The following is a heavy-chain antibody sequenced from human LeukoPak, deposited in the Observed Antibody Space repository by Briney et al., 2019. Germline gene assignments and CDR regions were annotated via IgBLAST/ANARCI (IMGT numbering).Heavy chain of an antibody. J-gene: IGHJ4*02. V-gene: IGHV3-23*01. CDR3: AKDGYAMVSFFDY. CDR1: AFTFSSYA. D-gene: IGHD4/OR15-4a*01. CDR2: ISGSGGNT. Sequence: GGSLRLSCAASAFTFSSYAMTWVRQAPGKELEGVSGISGSGGNTYYADSVKGRFTTSRDNSKNTLYLQLNSLRAEDTAVYYCAKDGYAMVSFFDYWGQGDLVSVSS.